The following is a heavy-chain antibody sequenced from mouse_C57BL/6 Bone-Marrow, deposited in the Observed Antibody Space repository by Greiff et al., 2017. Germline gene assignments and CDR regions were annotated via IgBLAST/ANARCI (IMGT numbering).Heavy chain of an antibody. D-gene: IGHD1-1*01. CDR2: IYPRSGNT. J-gene: IGHJ3*01. Sequence: QVQLQQSGAELARPGASVKLSCKASGYTFTSYGISWVKQRTGQGLEWIGEIYPRSGNTYYNEKFKGKATLTADKSSSTAYMELRSLTSEDSAVYFCATPYYYGSSYQFACWGQGTLVTVSA. CDR3: ATPYYYGSSYQFAC. V-gene: IGHV1-81*01. CDR1: GYTFTSYG.